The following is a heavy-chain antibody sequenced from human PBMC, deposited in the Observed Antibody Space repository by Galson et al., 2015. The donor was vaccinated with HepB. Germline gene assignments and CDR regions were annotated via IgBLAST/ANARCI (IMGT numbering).Heavy chain of an antibody. J-gene: IGHJ5*02. D-gene: IGHD2-8*01. Sequence: SLRLSCAASGFTFSSDWMDWIRQGPGKGLVWVSRINGDGSNTVYADSVKGRFTISRDNAKSTLCLQMNSLRVEDTAVYYCARPRGMGWFDPWGQGTLVTVSS. CDR2: INGDGSNT. V-gene: IGHV3-74*03. CDR3: ARPRGMGWFDP. CDR1: GFTFSSDW.